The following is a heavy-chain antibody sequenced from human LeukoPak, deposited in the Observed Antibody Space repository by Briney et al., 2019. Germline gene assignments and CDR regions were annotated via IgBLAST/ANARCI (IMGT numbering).Heavy chain of an antibody. J-gene: IGHJ4*02. D-gene: IGHD3-22*01. Sequence: SETLSLTCTVSRGSINYFYWSWIRQPPGKGLEWIGYISYSGNTNYNPSLKSRVTISVDTSKNQFSQQLSYVTAADTAVYYCARHYYYDSSPLKDYWGQGTLVTVSS. V-gene: IGHV4-59*08. CDR2: ISYSGNT. CDR3: ARHYYYDSSPLKDY. CDR1: RGSINYFY.